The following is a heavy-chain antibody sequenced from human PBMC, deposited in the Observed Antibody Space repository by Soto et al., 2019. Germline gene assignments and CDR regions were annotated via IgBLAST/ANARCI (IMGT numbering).Heavy chain of an antibody. CDR3: AREITAGYSYRRYFYHGMDV. CDR2: IKTETEGGTT. Sequence: GGSLRLSCAASGFIFSYAWMSWVRQAPGKGLEWVARIKTETEGGTTDYGAPVEGRFTISKDDSRNMVYLQMNNLRTEDTAVYYCAREITAGYSYRRYFYHGMDVWGQGTTVTVSS. D-gene: IGHD5-18*01. V-gene: IGHV3-15*01. CDR1: GFIFSYAW. J-gene: IGHJ6*02.